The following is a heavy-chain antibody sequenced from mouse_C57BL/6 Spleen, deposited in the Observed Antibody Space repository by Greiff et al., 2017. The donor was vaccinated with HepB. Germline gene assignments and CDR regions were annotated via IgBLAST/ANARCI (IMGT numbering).Heavy chain of an antibody. CDR3: TRRWLLFY. CDR2: IDPETGGT. D-gene: IGHD2-3*01. Sequence: VQGVESGAELVRPGASVTLSCKASGYTFTDYEMHWVKQTPVHGLEWIGAIDPETGGTAYNQKFKGKAILTADKSSSTAYMELRSLTSEDSAVYYCTRRWLLFYWGQGTTLTVSS. J-gene: IGHJ2*01. CDR1: GYTFTDYE. V-gene: IGHV1-15*01.